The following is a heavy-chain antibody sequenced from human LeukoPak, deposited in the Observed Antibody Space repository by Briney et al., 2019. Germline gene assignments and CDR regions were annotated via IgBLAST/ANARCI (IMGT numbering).Heavy chain of an antibody. CDR1: RGSIGSFY. D-gene: IGHD5-12*01. V-gene: IGHV4-4*07. CDR2: IYASGNT. Sequence: PSETLSLTCNVSRGSIGSFYWSWIRQSARKGLEWIGRIYASGNTNYNPSLKSRVTMSVDTSKKQFSLELSSVTAADTAVYFCARGDGRYEINYFDSWGQGTLVTVSS. CDR3: ARGDGRYEINYFDS. J-gene: IGHJ4*02.